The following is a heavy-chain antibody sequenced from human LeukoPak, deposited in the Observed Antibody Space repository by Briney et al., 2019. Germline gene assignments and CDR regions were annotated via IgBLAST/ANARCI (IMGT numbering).Heavy chain of an antibody. Sequence: PSETLSPTCTVSGGSISSSSYYWGWIRQPPGKGLEWIGSIYYSGSIYYNPSLMSRVTISVDTSKNQFFLKLSSVTAADTAVYYCARQGDYGDYVRYWGQGTLVTVSS. CDR2: IYYSGSI. V-gene: IGHV4-39*01. D-gene: IGHD4-17*01. CDR3: ARQGDYGDYVRY. CDR1: GGSISSSSYY. J-gene: IGHJ4*02.